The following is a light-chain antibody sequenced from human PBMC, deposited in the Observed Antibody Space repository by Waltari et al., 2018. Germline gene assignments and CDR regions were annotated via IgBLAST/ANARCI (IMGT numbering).Light chain of an antibody. J-gene: IGKJ1*01. CDR2: WAS. V-gene: IGKV4-1*01. CDR1: QSVLYSSNSQNY. Sequence: DIVITQSPDSLAVSLGERGTINCKSSQSVLYSSNSQNYLALYQQKPGQPPKLLIYWASTRESGVPDRFSGSESGTDFTLTISSLQAEDVAVYYCQQYYSTPWTFGQGTKVEIK. CDR3: QQYYSTPWT.